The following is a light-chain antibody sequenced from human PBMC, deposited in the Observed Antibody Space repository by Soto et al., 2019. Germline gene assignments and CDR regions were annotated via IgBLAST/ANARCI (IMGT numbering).Light chain of an antibody. V-gene: IGKV3-11*01. CDR2: DAS. CDR1: QSVSSY. J-gene: IGKJ2*01. Sequence: EIVLTQSPATLSLSPGERATLSCRASQSVSSYLAWYQQKPGQAPRRLIYDASNRSTGIPARFSGSWAGTDFTLTISSREPEDFAVYDCQQRSKLPPVYTFGQGTKLEIK. CDR3: QQRSKLPPVYT.